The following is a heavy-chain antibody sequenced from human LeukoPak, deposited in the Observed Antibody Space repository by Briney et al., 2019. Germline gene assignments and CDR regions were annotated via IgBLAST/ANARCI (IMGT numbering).Heavy chain of an antibody. Sequence: GGSLRLSCAASGFTFSTYAMSWVRQAPGKGLEWVSVISGSGDSRSYADSVNGRFTISRGNSQKTLYLQMNSLRAEDTAIYYCAKTYYYDTSGSHYLDNWGQGTLVTVSS. CDR2: ISGSGDSR. J-gene: IGHJ4*02. V-gene: IGHV3-23*01. CDR3: AKTYYYDTSGSHYLDN. D-gene: IGHD3-22*01. CDR1: GFTFSTYA.